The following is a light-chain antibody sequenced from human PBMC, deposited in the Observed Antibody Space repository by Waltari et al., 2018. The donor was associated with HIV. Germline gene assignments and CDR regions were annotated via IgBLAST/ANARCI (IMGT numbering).Light chain of an antibody. CDR3: QAWDSNSGF. Sequence: SYVLTQQPSVSVAPGQTARITCGGNNIGSKSGHWYQQKPGKSPLLVIYEDTKRPSGIPERISGSNSGNTATLTISGTQTMDEADYFCQAWDSNSGFFGTGTKLTVL. V-gene: IGLV3-21*01. CDR1: NIGSKS. J-gene: IGLJ1*01. CDR2: EDT.